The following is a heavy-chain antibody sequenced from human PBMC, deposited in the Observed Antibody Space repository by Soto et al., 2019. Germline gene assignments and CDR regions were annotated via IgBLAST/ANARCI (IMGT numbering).Heavy chain of an antibody. D-gene: IGHD3-3*01. CDR3: ARGRNTIITIFGVVTPQFDY. J-gene: IGHJ4*02. CDR1: GYTFTSYD. CDR2: MNPNSGNT. V-gene: IGHV1-8*01. Sequence: ASVKVSCKASGYTFTSYDINWVRQATGQGLEWMGWMNPNSGNTGYAQKFQGRVTMTRNTSISTAYMELSGLRSEDTAVYYCARGRNTIITIFGVVTPQFDYWGQGTLVTVSS.